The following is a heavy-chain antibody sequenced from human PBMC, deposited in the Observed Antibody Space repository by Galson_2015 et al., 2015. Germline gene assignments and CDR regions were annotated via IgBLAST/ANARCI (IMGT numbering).Heavy chain of an antibody. J-gene: IGHJ4*02. CDR2: IYHSGNT. D-gene: IGHD2-15*01. V-gene: IGHV4-4*02. Sequence: TLSLTCAVSGASVSDNNWWSWVRQPPGKGLEWIGEIYHSGNTRYNPSLKSRVTMSVDKSKNQFSLRLSSVTAADTAVYYCARPYCSSGTCYFDYWGQGTLVTVSS. CDR3: ARPYCSSGTCYFDY. CDR1: GASVSDNNW.